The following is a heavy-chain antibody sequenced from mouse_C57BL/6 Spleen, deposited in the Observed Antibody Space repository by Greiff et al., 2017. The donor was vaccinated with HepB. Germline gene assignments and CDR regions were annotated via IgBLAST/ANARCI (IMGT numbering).Heavy chain of an antibody. V-gene: IGHV1-82*01. J-gene: IGHJ2*01. Sequence: VKLQQSGPELVKPGASVKISCKASGYAFSSSWMNWVKQRPGKGLEWIGRIYPGDGDTNYNGKCKGKATLTADKSSSTAYMQLSSLTSEDSAVYFCARPGYWGQGTTLTVSS. CDR2: IYPGDGDT. CDR3: ARPGY. CDR1: GYAFSSSW.